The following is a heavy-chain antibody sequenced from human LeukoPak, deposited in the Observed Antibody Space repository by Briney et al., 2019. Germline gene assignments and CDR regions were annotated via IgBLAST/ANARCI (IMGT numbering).Heavy chain of an antibody. D-gene: IGHD5-12*01. J-gene: IGHJ4*02. CDR1: GFTFSSYA. CDR2: ISGTSRYI. V-gene: IGHV3-21*01. Sequence: GGSLRLSCAASGFTFSSYAMSWVRQAPGKGLEWVSSISGTSRYIYYADSVKGRFTISRDNAKNSLYLQMNSLRAEDTAVYCATDKPLAVAIFDYWGQGTLVTVSS. CDR3: ATDKPLAVAIFDY.